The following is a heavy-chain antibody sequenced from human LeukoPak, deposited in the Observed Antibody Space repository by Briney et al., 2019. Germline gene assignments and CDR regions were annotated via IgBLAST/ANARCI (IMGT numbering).Heavy chain of an antibody. CDR1: GGSISSYY. CDR2: IYYSGST. V-gene: IGHV4-59*01. CDR3: ERGPSILLWFGELSWFDP. D-gene: IGHD3-10*01. J-gene: IGHJ5*02. Sequence: SETLSLTCTVSGGSISSYYWSWIRQPPGKGLEWIGYIYYSGSTNYNPSLKSLVTISVDTSKNQFPLKLSSVTAADTAVYYCERGPSILLWFGELSWFDPWGQGTLVTVSS.